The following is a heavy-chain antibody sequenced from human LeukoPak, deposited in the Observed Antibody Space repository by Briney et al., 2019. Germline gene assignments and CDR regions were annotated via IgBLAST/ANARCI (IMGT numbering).Heavy chain of an antibody. Sequence: GGSLRLSCAASGFTVSSNYMSWVRQAPGKGLEWVSLIYSGGSTYYADSVKGRFIVSRDNSKDTLYLQMNSLRAEDTAVYYCARGRGYCSSTTCYEAFDIWGQGTMVTVSS. CDR2: IYSGGST. J-gene: IGHJ3*02. V-gene: IGHV3-66*02. D-gene: IGHD2-2*01. CDR3: ARGRGYCSSTTCYEAFDI. CDR1: GFTVSSNY.